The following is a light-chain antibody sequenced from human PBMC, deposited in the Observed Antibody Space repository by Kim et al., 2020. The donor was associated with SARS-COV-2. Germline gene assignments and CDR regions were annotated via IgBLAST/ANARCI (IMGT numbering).Light chain of an antibody. CDR1: SSNIGRNS. J-gene: IGLJ3*02. CDR3: AAWDDSLNGWV. CDR2: SNN. Sequence: ELTQPPSASGTPGQRVTISCSGSSSNIGRNSVHWYQHLPGTAPKLLIYSNNQRPSGVPDRFSGSKSGTSASLAISGLQSEDETDYYCAAWDDSLNGWVFGGGTKLTVL. V-gene: IGLV1-44*01.